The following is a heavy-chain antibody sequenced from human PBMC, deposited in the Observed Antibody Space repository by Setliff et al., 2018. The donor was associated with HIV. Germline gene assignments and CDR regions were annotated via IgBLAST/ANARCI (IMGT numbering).Heavy chain of an antibody. CDR3: ARVDRCSGGSCYFIDH. CDR1: GGSISSHY. D-gene: IGHD2-15*01. CDR2: VYYSGST. V-gene: IGHV4-59*11. J-gene: IGHJ4*02. Sequence: PSETLSLTCTVSGGSISSHYWSWIRQPPGKGLEWIGSVYYSGSTNYNPSLKSRITISLDTSKSQFSLKLGSVTAADTAVYFCARVDRCSGGSCYFIDHWGQGTLVTVSS.